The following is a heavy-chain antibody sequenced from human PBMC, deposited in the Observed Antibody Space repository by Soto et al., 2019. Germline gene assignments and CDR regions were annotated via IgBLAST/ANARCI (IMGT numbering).Heavy chain of an antibody. CDR1: GDSITGNSYY. Sequence: SETLSLTCTVSGDSITGNSYYWGWIRQPPGKGLEWIGIIYYSGSTYYNPSLKSRVTISVDTSKNQFSLRLTSVTAADTAVYYCARLYTGAYWYFDLWGRGTLVTVSS. D-gene: IGHD1-26*01. CDR2: IYYSGST. V-gene: IGHV4-39*01. CDR3: ARLYTGAYWYFDL. J-gene: IGHJ2*01.